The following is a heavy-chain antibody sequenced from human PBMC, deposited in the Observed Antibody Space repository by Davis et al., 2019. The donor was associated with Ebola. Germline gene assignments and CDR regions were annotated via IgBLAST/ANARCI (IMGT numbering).Heavy chain of an antibody. CDR1: GFTFSDYY. Sequence: GESLKISCAASGFTFSDYYMAWIRQAPGKGLEWIAYISSSSTYTYYADSVKGRFTISRDNAKNSLYLQMNSLTDEDRAVYYCARGVDYGFDIWGQGTMVTVSS. J-gene: IGHJ3*02. CDR2: ISSSSTYT. D-gene: IGHD2-21*02. CDR3: ARGVDYGFDI. V-gene: IGHV3-11*06.